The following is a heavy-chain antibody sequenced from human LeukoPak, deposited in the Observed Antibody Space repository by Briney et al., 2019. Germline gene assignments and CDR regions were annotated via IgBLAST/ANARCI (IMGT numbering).Heavy chain of an antibody. Sequence: GASVKVSCKASGGTFSSYAISWVRQAPGQGLEWMGWISAYNGNTNYAQKLQGRVTMTTDTSTSTAYMELRSLRSDDTAVYYCARAGDYADYFDYWGQGTLVTVSS. CDR3: ARAGDYADYFDY. CDR1: GGTFSSYA. V-gene: IGHV1-18*01. J-gene: IGHJ4*02. D-gene: IGHD4-17*01. CDR2: ISAYNGNT.